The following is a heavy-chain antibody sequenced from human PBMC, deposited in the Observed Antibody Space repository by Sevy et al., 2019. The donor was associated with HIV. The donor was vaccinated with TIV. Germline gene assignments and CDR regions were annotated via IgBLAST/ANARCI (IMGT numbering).Heavy chain of an antibody. CDR1: GFTFISYG. CDR2: ISYDGSNK. Sequence: GRSLRLSCAASGFTFISYGMHWVRQAPGKGLEWVAVISYDGSNKYYADSVKGRFTISRDNSKNTLYLQVNSLREEDTAVYYCAKDAYGSGSSHGDYWGQGTLVTVSS. D-gene: IGHD3-10*01. J-gene: IGHJ4*02. V-gene: IGHV3-30*18. CDR3: AKDAYGSGSSHGDY.